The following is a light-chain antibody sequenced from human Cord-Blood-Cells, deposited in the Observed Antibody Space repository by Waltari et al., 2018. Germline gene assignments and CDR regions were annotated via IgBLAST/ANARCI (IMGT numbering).Light chain of an antibody. J-gene: IGLJ2*01. Sequence: SYELTQPPSVSVSPGQTASITCSGDKLRDKYARWYQQKPGQSPVLVIYQDSKRPSGPPERFSGSNSWNTAALTSSGTRAIDKADYYCQTWHSSTAHVVFGGGTKLTVL. V-gene: IGLV3-1*01. CDR3: QTWHSSTAHVV. CDR2: QDS. CDR1: KLRDKY.